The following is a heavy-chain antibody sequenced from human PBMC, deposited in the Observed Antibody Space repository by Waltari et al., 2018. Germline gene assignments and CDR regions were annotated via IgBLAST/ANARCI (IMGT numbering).Heavy chain of an antibody. CDR2: ISADSVTT. Sequence: EVQLLESGGGLVQPGGPLRLSCVGSGFIFSGYSMSWVRQAPVKGLEWVSIISADSVTTFYADSMKGRFTVSRDNSKNTLYLQLNSLRVEDTAIYYCARSMGTPTRNFDFWGQGSLVTVSS. CDR1: GFIFSGYS. V-gene: IGHV3-23*01. J-gene: IGHJ4*02. CDR3: ARSMGTPTRNFDF. D-gene: IGHD2-2*01.